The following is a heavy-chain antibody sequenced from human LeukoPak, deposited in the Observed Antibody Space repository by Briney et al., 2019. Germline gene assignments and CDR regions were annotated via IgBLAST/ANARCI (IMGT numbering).Heavy chain of an antibody. J-gene: IGHJ3*01. CDR1: GASISSCY. V-gene: IGHV4-59*08. D-gene: IGHD5-12*01. CDR3: VRHEDLVAIPLGLGAFDL. Sequence: SETLSLTCTVSGASISSCYWSWIRQIPEKGREWNGYMSNTAVTGYNPSLGSRVSISRDTSKNQFSLKLTSVTAADTAVYYCVRHEDLVAIPLGLGAFDLWGQGTLVTVSS. CDR2: MSNTAVT.